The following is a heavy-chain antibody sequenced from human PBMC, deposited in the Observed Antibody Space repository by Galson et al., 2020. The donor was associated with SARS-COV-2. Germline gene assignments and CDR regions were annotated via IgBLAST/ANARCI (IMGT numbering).Heavy chain of an antibody. Sequence: SETLSLTCAVYGGSFSGYYWSWIRQPPGKGLEWIGEINHSGSSNYNPSLKSRVTISVDTSKNQFSLKLSSVTAADTAVYYCARDRVAAAGDYYYGMEVWGQGTTVTVSS. CDR3: ARDRVAAAGDYYYGMEV. V-gene: IGHV4-34*01. CDR2: INHSGSS. D-gene: IGHD6-13*01. CDR1: GGSFSGYY. J-gene: IGHJ6*02.